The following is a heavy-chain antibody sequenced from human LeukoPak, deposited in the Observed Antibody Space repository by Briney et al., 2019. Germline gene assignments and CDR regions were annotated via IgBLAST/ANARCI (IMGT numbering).Heavy chain of an antibody. Sequence: GASVKVSCKASGYTFSSYGISWVRQAPGQGLEWMGWISAYDGNTDYAQNLQGRVTMTTDTSTSTAYMELRSLRSDDTAVYYCARDGDERWLQLQYYYYGMDVWGQGTTVTVSS. D-gene: IGHD5-24*01. CDR3: ARDGDERWLQLQYYYYGMDV. CDR1: GYTFSSYG. J-gene: IGHJ6*02. CDR2: ISAYDGNT. V-gene: IGHV1-18*01.